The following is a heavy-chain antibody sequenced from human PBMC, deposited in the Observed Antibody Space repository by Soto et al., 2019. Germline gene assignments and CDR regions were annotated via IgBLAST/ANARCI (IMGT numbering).Heavy chain of an antibody. J-gene: IGHJ4*02. Sequence: SETLSLTCGVYGGPFSGYYWSWIRQPPGKGLEWIGEINHSGSTNSNPSLKSRVTISVDTSKNQFSLKLSSVTAADTAVYYCARGFHYDSSFFYSIRRDNPKFVYWGQGTRVTSPQ. CDR1: GGPFSGYY. V-gene: IGHV4-34*01. D-gene: IGHD3-22*01. CDR2: INHSGST. CDR3: ARGFHYDSSFFYSIRRDNPKFVY.